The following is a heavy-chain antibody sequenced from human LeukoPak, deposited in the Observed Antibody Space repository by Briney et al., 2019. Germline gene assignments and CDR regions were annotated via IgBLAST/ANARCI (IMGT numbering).Heavy chain of an antibody. V-gene: IGHV5-51*01. J-gene: IGHJ4*02. CDR3: ARQGYSSGWYVIYYFDY. CDR2: IYPGDSDT. D-gene: IGHD6-19*01. Sequence: GESLKISCKGSGYSFTSYWIGWVRQMPGKGLEWMGIIYPGDSDTRYSPSFQGQVTISADKSISTAYLQWSSLKASDTAMYYCARQGYSSGWYVIYYFDYWGQGTLVTASS. CDR1: GYSFTSYW.